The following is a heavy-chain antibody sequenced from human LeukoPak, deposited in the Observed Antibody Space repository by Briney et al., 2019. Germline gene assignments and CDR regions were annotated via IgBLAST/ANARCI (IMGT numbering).Heavy chain of an antibody. V-gene: IGHV3-9*01. CDR3: AKAGGSYSGLNYFDY. J-gene: IGHJ4*02. Sequence: GGSLRLSCAASGFTFDDYAMHWVRQAPGKGLEWVSGISWNSGSIDYADSVKGRFTISRDNAKNSLYLQLNSLRAEDSALYYCAKAGGSYSGLNYFDYWGQGILVTVSS. D-gene: IGHD1-26*01. CDR2: ISWNSGSI. CDR1: GFTFDDYA.